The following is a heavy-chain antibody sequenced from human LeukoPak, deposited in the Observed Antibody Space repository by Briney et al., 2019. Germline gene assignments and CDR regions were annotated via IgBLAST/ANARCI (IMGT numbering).Heavy chain of an antibody. V-gene: IGHV4-59*08. CDR2: IYYSGST. CDR3: ARSDILTGFNPLGY. D-gene: IGHD3-9*01. CDR1: GDSISGYY. Sequence: SETLSLTCTVSGDSISGYYWSWIRQSPQKRLEWIAYIYYSGSTNYNPSLKSRVTISVDTSKNQFSLKLSSVTAADTAVYYCARSDILTGFNPLGYWGQGTLVTVSS. J-gene: IGHJ4*02.